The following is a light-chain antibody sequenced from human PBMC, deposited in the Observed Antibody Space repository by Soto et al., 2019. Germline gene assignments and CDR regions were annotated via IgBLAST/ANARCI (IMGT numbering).Light chain of an antibody. CDR3: QNYNSSPLT. Sequence: DIQMTQSPSSLSASVGDRVTITCRASQDISNSLAWYQQKPGKVPKVLIYATSILQSGVPARFSGSASGTDFTLTISSLQPEDVAIYYWQNYNSSPLTFGGGTKVEI. J-gene: IGKJ4*01. CDR1: QDISNS. CDR2: ATS. V-gene: IGKV1-27*01.